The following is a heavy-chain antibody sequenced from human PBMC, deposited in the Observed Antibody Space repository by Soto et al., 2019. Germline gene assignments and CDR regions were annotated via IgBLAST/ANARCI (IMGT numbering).Heavy chain of an antibody. J-gene: IGHJ4*02. CDR1: GGTFSSYA. D-gene: IGHD3-22*01. Sequence: QVQLVQSGAEVKKPGSSVKVSCKASGGTFSSYAISWVRQAPGQGLEWMGGIIPIFGTANYAQKFQGRVTITADEYTSTAYMELSSLRSEDTAVYYCASAYYYDSSGYYYGLFDYWGQGTLVTVSS. CDR2: IIPIFGTA. CDR3: ASAYYYDSSGYYYGLFDY. V-gene: IGHV1-69*01.